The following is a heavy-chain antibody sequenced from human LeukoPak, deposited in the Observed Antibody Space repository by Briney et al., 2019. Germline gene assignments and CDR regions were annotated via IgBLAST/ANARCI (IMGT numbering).Heavy chain of an antibody. CDR3: ARIGYTSSTFDF. Sequence: GGSLRLSCAASGFTFTTYWMSWVRQAPGKGLQWVANIKEDGSDKDYVDSLKGRFTVSRDNAQNSIYLQVNSLSAEDTAVYYGARIGYTSSTFDFWGRGTPVTVSS. D-gene: IGHD6-6*01. J-gene: IGHJ4*02. CDR2: IKEDGSDK. CDR1: GFTFTTYW. V-gene: IGHV3-7*05.